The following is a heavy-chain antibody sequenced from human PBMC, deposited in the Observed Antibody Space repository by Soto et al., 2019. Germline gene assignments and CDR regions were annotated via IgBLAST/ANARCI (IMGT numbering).Heavy chain of an antibody. CDR1: GFTLSSYD. CDR3: TRKTPPTGMEV. CDR2: IGSGGDT. Sequence: EVQLVESGGGLVQPGGSLRLSCAASGFTLSSYDIHWVRQATGEGLAWVSGIGSGGDTHYADSVKGRFIISREDGNTSLYLQMNNLRVGDTAVYYCTRKTPPTGMEVWGQGATVTVSS. D-gene: IGHD3-9*01. J-gene: IGHJ6*02. V-gene: IGHV3-13*01.